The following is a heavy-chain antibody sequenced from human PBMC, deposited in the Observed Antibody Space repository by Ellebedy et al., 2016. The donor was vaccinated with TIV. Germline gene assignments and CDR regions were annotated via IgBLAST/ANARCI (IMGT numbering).Heavy chain of an antibody. Sequence: MPGGSLRLSCSVSGGSVSSTRYYLAWIRQPPGKGLEYIGSVYYSGSPYYNPSFKSRVTLSADTSKNQFSLNLRTVTAADTAVYYCARTDPWQPIDDWGQGILVSVPS. D-gene: IGHD2-21*02. V-gene: IGHV4-39*01. CDR1: GGSVSSTRYY. CDR2: VYYSGSP. J-gene: IGHJ4*02. CDR3: ARTDPWQPIDD.